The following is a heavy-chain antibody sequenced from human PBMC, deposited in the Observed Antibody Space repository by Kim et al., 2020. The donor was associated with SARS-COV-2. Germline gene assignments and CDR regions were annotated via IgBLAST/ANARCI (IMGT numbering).Heavy chain of an antibody. CDR3: ARRSGPRFPYYYGMDV. CDR2: IYYSGST. V-gene: IGHV4-39*01. CDR1: GGSISSSSYY. D-gene: IGHD3-3*01. Sequence: SETLSLTCTVSGGSISSSSYYWGWIRQPPGKGLEWIGSIYYSGSTYYNPSLKSRVTISVDTSKNQFSLKLSSVTAADTAVYYCARRSGPRFPYYYGMDVWGQGTTVTVSS. J-gene: IGHJ6*02.